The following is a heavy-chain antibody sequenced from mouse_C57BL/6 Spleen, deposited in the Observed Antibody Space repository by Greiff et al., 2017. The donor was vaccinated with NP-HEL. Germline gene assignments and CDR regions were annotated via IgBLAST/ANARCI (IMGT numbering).Heavy chain of an antibody. V-gene: IGHV7-1*01. CDR1: GFTFSDFY. Sequence: EVNVVESGGGLVQSGRSLRLSCATSGFTFSDFYMEWVRQAPGKGLEWIAASRNKANDYTTEYSASVKGRFIVSRDTSQSILYLQMNALRAEDTAIYYCARFNWEDAMDYWGQGTSVTVSS. CDR3: ARFNWEDAMDY. CDR2: SRNKANDYTT. J-gene: IGHJ4*01. D-gene: IGHD4-1*01.